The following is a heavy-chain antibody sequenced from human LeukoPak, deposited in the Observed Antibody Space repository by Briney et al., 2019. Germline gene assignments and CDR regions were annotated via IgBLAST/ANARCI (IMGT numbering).Heavy chain of an antibody. J-gene: IGHJ4*02. CDR3: ARRTSNPVGAIDY. CDR1: GGSISISNYY. CDR2: ISYSGT. Sequence: SETLSLTCTVSGGSISISNYYWGWIRQPPGRGLEWIGSISYSGTYYNPSLKSRLTISVDTSKNHFSLNLRSVTAAATAVYYCARRTSNPVGAIDYWGQGTLVTVSS. V-gene: IGHV4-39*01. D-gene: IGHD1-26*01.